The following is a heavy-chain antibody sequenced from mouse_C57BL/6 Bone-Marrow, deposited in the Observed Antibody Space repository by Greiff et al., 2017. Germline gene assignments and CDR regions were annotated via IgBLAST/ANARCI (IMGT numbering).Heavy chain of an antibody. CDR2: IRPNSGST. CDR3: ASFSYFAV. V-gene: IGHV1-64*01. Sequence: QVQLQQPGAELVQPGASVKLSCKASGYTFTSYWMHWVQQRPGQGLEWIGMIRPNSGSTNYNERFTGKATLTVDKSSSTAFMQLSGLTTEVSAVYYCASFSYFAVWGTGTLVTVSS. CDR1: GYTFTSYW. J-gene: IGHJ1*03.